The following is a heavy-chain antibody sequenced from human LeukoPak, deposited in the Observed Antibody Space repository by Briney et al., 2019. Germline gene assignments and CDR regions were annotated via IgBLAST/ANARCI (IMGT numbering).Heavy chain of an antibody. CDR2: IATYNGNS. V-gene: IGHV1-18*01. CDR3: ARDMVGLAANGNWFDP. D-gene: IGHD6-13*01. Sequence: ASVKVSCKASGYTSSSYGISWVRQAPGQGLERMGWIATYNGNSKYAQKVQGRVTMTTDTSTTTAYMELRTLRSDDTAVYYCARDMVGLAANGNWFDPWGQGTLVTVSS. J-gene: IGHJ5*02. CDR1: GYTSSSYG.